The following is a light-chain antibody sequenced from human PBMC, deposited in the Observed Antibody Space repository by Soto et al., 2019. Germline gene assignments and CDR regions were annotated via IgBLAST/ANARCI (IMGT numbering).Light chain of an antibody. CDR3: SSYRSSSPVV. CDR2: EVN. J-gene: IGLJ3*02. V-gene: IGLV2-14*01. Sequence: QSALTQPASVSGSPGQSITISCTGTNSNVGGYNYVSWYQQHPGKAPKLMIYEVNNRPSGISDRFSGYKSGNTASLTISGLQEEDDDDYYCSSYRSSSPVVFGGGTKLTVL. CDR1: NSNVGGYNY.